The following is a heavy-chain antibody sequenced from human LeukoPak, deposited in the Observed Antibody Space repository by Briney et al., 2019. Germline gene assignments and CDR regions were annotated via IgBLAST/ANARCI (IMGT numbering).Heavy chain of an antibody. CDR1: GYTFTGYY. Sequence: ASVKVSCKASGYTFTGYYMHWVRQAPGQGLEWMGWTNPNSGGTNYAQKFQGRVTMTRDTSISTAYMELSRLRSDDTAVYYCARDLYYYGSGSYWASYNWFDPWGQGTLVTVSS. D-gene: IGHD3-10*01. CDR3: ARDLYYYGSGSYWASYNWFDP. CDR2: TNPNSGGT. V-gene: IGHV1-2*02. J-gene: IGHJ5*02.